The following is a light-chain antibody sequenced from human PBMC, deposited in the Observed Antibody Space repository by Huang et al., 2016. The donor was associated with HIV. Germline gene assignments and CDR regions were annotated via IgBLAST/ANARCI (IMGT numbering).Light chain of an antibody. Sequence: DIQMTQSPSTLSASVGDRVTITCRASQSISSWLAWYQQKPGKAPKLLIDKASNLESGVPSRVSGSGSGTAFTLTISSLQPDDFATYFCQQYDSYPWTFGQETRVEIK. V-gene: IGKV1-5*03. CDR2: KAS. CDR1: QSISSW. J-gene: IGKJ1*01. CDR3: QQYDSYPWT.